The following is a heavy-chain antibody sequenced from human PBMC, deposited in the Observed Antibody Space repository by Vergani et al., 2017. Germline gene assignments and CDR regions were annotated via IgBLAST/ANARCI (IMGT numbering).Heavy chain of an antibody. CDR2: IYTSGST. CDR3: AREMVSGWYEGGAFDI. J-gene: IGHJ3*02. D-gene: IGHD6-19*01. V-gene: IGHV4-4*07. CDR1: GGSISSYY. Sequence: QVQLQESGPGLVKPSETLSLTCTVSGGSISSYYWSWIRQPPGKGLEWIGRIYTSGSTNYNPSLKSRVTMSVDTSKNQFSLKLSSVTAADTAVYYCAREMVSGWYEGGAFDIWGQGTMVTVSS.